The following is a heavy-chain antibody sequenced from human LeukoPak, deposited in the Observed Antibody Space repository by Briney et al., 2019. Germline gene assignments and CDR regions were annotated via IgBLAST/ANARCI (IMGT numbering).Heavy chain of an antibody. Sequence: SETLSLTCTVSGGSISSYYWCWIRQPPGKGLEWIGYIYYSGSTNYNPSLKSRVTISVDTSKNQFSLKLSSVTAADTAVYYCARVSLYYDILTGYHNWFDPWGQGTLVTVSS. CDR3: ARVSLYYDILTGYHNWFDP. V-gene: IGHV4-59*01. J-gene: IGHJ5*02. CDR2: IYYSGST. D-gene: IGHD3-9*01. CDR1: GGSISSYY.